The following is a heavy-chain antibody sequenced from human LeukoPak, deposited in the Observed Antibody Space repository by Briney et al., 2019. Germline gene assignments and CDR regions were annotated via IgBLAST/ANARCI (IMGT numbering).Heavy chain of an antibody. V-gene: IGHV3-23*01. CDR2: ISGSGGST. CDR3: AKFDEPVAFRRPDAFDI. D-gene: IGHD1-14*01. Sequence: GGSLRLSCAASGFTFSSYAMSWVRQAPGKGLEWVSAISGSGGSTYYADSVKGRFTISRDNSKNTLYLQMNSLRAEDTAVYYCAKFDEPVAFRRPDAFDIWGQGTMVTVSS. J-gene: IGHJ3*02. CDR1: GFTFSSYA.